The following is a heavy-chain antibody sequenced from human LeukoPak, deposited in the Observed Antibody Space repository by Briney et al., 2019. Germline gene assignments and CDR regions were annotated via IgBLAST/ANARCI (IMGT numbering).Heavy chain of an antibody. J-gene: IGHJ4*02. Sequence: SETLSLTCAVYGGSFSGYYWSWIRQPPGKGLEWIGEINHSGCTNYNPSLKSRVTISVDTSKNQFSLKLSSVTAADTAVYYCARGRVYVWGSYRTAFDYWGQGTLVTVSS. CDR3: ARGRVYVWGSYRTAFDY. CDR2: INHSGCT. V-gene: IGHV4-34*01. D-gene: IGHD3-16*02. CDR1: GGSFSGYY.